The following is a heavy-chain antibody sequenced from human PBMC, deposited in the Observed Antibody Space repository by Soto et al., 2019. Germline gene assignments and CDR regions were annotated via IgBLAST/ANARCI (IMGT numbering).Heavy chain of an antibody. J-gene: IGHJ4*02. CDR1: GDSISTFY. CDR3: ARQRGNYFDY. D-gene: IGHD3-10*01. CDR2: IYYTGST. V-gene: IGHV4-59*01. Sequence: SETLSLTCTVSGDSISTFYWSWIRQPPGKGLEWIGYIYYTGSTNYNPSLKSRITMSVDTSKKQFSLKLSSVTAADTAVYYCARQRGNYFDYWGQGTLVTAPQ.